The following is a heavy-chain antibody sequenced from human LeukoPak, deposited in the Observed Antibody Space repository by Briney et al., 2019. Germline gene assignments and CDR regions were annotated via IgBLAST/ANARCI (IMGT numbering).Heavy chain of an antibody. CDR3: ARVAASGPHAFDI. J-gene: IGHJ3*02. D-gene: IGHD2-15*01. CDR1: GGSISSSNYY. Sequence: SETLSLTCTVSGGSISSSNYYWGWIRQPPGKGLEWIGNLYYSGSTYYNPSLKSRVTISVDTSKNQFSLKLSSVSAPDTAVYYCARVAASGPHAFDIWGQGTMVTVSS. V-gene: IGHV4-39*01. CDR2: LYYSGST.